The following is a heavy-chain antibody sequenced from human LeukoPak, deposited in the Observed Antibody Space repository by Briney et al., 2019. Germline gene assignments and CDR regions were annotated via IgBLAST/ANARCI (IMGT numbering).Heavy chain of an antibody. J-gene: IGHJ3*02. CDR2: INPNSGGT. D-gene: IGHD3-22*01. V-gene: IGHV1-2*02. Sequence: ASVKVSCEASGYTFTGYYMHWVRQAPGQGLEWMGWINPNSGGTNYAQKFQGRVTMTRDTSISTAYMELSRLRSDDTAVYYCAREYYDSSGSHAFDIWGQGTMVTVSS. CDR3: AREYYDSSGSHAFDI. CDR1: GYTFTGYY.